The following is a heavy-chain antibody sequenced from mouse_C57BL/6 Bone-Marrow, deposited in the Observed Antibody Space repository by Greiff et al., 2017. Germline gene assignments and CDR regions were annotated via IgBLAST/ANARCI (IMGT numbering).Heavy chain of an antibody. J-gene: IGHJ4*01. CDR3: AREKHLYYGNFYAMDY. Sequence: EVQGVESGGDLVKPGGSLKLSCAASGFTFSSYGMSWVRQTPDKRLEWVATISSGGSYTYYPDSVKGRFTISRDNAKNTLYLQMSSLKSEDTAMYYCAREKHLYYGNFYAMDYWGQGTSVTVSS. CDR2: ISSGGSYT. CDR1: GFTFSSYG. D-gene: IGHD2-1*01. V-gene: IGHV5-6*01.